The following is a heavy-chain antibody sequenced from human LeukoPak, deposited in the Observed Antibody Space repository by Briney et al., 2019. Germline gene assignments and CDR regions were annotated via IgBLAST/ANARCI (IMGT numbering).Heavy chain of an antibody. V-gene: IGHV4-38-2*02. CDR1: GYSISSGYY. J-gene: IGHJ4*02. Sequence: SETLSLTRTVSGYSISSGYYWGWIRQPPGKGLEWIGSIYHSGSTYYNPSLKSRVTISVDTSKNQFSLKLSSVTAADTAVYYCARALTSTSCAFDYWGQGTLVTVSS. CDR2: IYHSGST. D-gene: IGHD2-2*01. CDR3: ARALTSTSCAFDY.